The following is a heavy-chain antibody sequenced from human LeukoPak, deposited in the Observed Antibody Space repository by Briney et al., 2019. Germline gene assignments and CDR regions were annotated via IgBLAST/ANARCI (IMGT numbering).Heavy chain of an antibody. CDR3: ARAEAYCGGDCYPYYFDY. Sequence: SETLSLTCTVSGGPISSGGYYWSWIRQHPGKGLEWIGYIYYSGSTYYNPSLKSRVTISVDTSKNQFSLKLSSVTAADTAVYYCARAEAYCGGDCYPYYFDYWGQGTLVTVSS. CDR1: GGPISSGGYY. D-gene: IGHD2-21*02. J-gene: IGHJ4*02. CDR2: IYYSGST. V-gene: IGHV4-31*03.